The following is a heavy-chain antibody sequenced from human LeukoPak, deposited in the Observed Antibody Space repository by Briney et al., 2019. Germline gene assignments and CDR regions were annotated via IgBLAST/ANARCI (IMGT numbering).Heavy chain of an antibody. J-gene: IGHJ4*01. D-gene: IGHD3-3*01. Sequence: GGSLRLSCAASGFTFSSYSMNWVRQAPGKGLEWVSYISSSSSTIYYADSVKGRFTISRDNAKNSLYLQMNSLRAEDTAVYYCARVDDFWSGLDYWGQEPWSPSPQ. V-gene: IGHV3-48*01. CDR2: ISSSSSTI. CDR3: ARVDDFWSGLDY. CDR1: GFTFSSYS.